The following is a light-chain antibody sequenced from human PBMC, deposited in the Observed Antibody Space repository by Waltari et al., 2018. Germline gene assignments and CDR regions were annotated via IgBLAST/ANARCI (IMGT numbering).Light chain of an antibody. CDR3: QVGDTTSDHVV. V-gene: IGLV3-21*02. CDR1: NIGSVT. Sequence: SFVLTQPPSVSVAPGQTAKITCGGNNIGSVTVNWYQQKPGQAPVLVISDDSDRPSGLPGRFSGSTSGNTATLTISRGEAGDEADFYCQVGDTTSDHVVCGGGTKLTVL. J-gene: IGLJ2*01. CDR2: DDS.